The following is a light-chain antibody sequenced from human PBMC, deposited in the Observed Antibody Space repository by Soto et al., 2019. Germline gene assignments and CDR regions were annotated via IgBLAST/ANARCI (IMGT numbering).Light chain of an antibody. J-gene: IGLJ2*01. CDR2: RNN. V-gene: IGLV1-47*01. CDR1: SSNIGSNY. Sequence: QSVLTQPPSASGTPGQRVTISCSGSSSNIGSNYVYWYQQLPGTAPKLLIYRNNHRPSGVPDRFSGSKSGTSASLAISGLGSEDEADYCCAAWDDHVVFGGGTKLTVL. CDR3: AAWDDHVV.